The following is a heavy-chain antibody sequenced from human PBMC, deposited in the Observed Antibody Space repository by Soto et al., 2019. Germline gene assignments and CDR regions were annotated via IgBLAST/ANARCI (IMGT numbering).Heavy chain of an antibody. Sequence: PGGSLRLSCAASGFTFSSYWMHWVRQAPGKGLVWVSSINIDGSNTSYADTVKGRFTISRDNSKNTLYLQMSGLTPEDTAVYYCARDQTGITTTGGGRIDHWGQGTLVTAPQ. V-gene: IGHV3-74*01. CDR2: INIDGSNT. CDR1: GFTFSSYW. J-gene: IGHJ4*02. D-gene: IGHD1-20*01. CDR3: ARDQTGITTTGGGRIDH.